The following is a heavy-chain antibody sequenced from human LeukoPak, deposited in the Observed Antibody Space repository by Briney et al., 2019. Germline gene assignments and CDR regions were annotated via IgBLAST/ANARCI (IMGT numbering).Heavy chain of an antibody. CDR2: ITAYNGNT. Sequence: ASVKLSCKASGYTFTSYGLSWVRHAPGQGLEWMGCITAYNGNTKYAQKPQGRVTMTTDTSTSTAYRELRGRESDDTALYYGARDVQRGEVVVANDWGQGTLVTAPS. J-gene: IGHJ4*02. CDR3: ARDVQRGEVVVAND. V-gene: IGHV1-18*04. CDR1: GYTFTSYG. D-gene: IGHD2-15*01.